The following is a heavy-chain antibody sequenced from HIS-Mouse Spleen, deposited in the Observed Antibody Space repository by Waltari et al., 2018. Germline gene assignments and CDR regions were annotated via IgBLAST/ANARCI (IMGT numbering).Heavy chain of an antibody. Sequence: QVQLVESGGGVVQPGRSLRLSCAASGFTFSSYGMNWVRQAPGKGLEWVAVISYDGSNKYYADSVKGRFTISRDNSKNTLYLQMNSLRAEDTAVYYCAKVNSGSYYFDYWGQGTLVTVSS. J-gene: IGHJ4*02. CDR2: ISYDGSNK. V-gene: IGHV3-30*18. CDR1: GFTFSSYG. CDR3: AKVNSGSYYFDY. D-gene: IGHD1-26*01.